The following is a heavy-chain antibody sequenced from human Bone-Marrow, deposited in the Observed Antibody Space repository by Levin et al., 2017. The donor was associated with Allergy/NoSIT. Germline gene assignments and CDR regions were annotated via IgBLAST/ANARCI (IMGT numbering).Heavy chain of an antibody. CDR3: ARDMWAGSSFFDY. V-gene: IGHV3-7*01. CDR2: IKEDGSVK. J-gene: IGHJ4*02. D-gene: IGHD1-26*01. CDR1: GFSFTTYW. Sequence: AGGSLRLSCEASGFSFTTYWMTWVRQAPGEGLEWVANIKEDGSVKNYVDSVKGRFTISRDNAKNSVYLQMNSLSAEDTAMYYCARDMWAGSSFFDYWGQGTLVIVSS.